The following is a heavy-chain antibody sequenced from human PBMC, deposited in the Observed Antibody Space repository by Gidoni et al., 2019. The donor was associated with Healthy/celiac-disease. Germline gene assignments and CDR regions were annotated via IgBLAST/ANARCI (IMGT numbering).Heavy chain of an antibody. V-gene: IGHV4-31*03. D-gene: IGHD2-21*02. CDR2: IYYIGST. Sequence: QVQQQESGPGLVRPSQTLSLPCTVSDGSISRGGYYWSWIRQHLGKGLEWIVYIYYIGSTYYNPSLKCRLTISVHAATTQFSLKLSSVTAADSAVYDCARASGGDLLSRYYYMDGWGKGTTVTVSS. CDR3: ARASGGDLLSRYYYMDG. CDR1: DGSISRGGYY. J-gene: IGHJ6*03.